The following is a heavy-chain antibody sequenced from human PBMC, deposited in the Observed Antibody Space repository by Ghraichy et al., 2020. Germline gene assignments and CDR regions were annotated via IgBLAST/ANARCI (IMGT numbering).Heavy chain of an antibody. D-gene: IGHD6-19*01. CDR3: ARESAAVAGFSWFDP. CDR2: IIPIFGTA. Sequence: SVKVSCKASGGTFSSYAISWVRQAPGQGLEWMGGIIPIFGTANYAQKFQGRVTITTDESTSTAYMELSSLRSEDTAVYYCARESAAVAGFSWFDPWGQGTLVTVSS. J-gene: IGHJ5*02. V-gene: IGHV1-69*05. CDR1: GGTFSSYA.